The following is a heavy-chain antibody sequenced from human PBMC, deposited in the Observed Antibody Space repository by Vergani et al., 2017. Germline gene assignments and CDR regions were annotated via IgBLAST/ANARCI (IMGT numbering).Heavy chain of an antibody. V-gene: IGHV3-23*01. CDR3: AKDSDDIVVVLAATLSSGMDV. CDR2: ISGSGGST. D-gene: IGHD2-2*01. J-gene: IGHJ6*02. Sequence: EVQLLESGGGLVQPGGSLRLSCAASGFTFSSYAMSWVRQAPGKGLEWVSAISGSGGSTYYADSVKGRFTISRDNSKNTLYLQMNSLRAEDTAVYYCAKDSDDIVVVLAATLSSGMDVWGQGTTVTVSS. CDR1: GFTFSSYA.